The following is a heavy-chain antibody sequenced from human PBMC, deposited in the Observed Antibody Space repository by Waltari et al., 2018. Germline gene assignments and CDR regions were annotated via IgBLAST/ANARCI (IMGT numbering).Heavy chain of an antibody. Sequence: QLQLQESGPGLVTPSETLSLTCTVSGGSMTGYHWGWTPQSPGKGLECIGGVFYTGTTSYKPSLKSRLTISIDTSKNQFSLRLASVTAADTAVYYCARHNSGYYTPHDYWGQGTQVTVSS. V-gene: IGHV4-39*01. CDR1: GGSMTGYH. D-gene: IGHD3-22*01. J-gene: IGHJ4*02. CDR2: VFYTGTT. CDR3: ARHNSGYYTPHDY.